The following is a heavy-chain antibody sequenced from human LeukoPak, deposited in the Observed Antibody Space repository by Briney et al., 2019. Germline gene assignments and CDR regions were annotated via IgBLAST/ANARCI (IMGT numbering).Heavy chain of an antibody. CDR3: ASFNACGGDCYSSPDYFDY. J-gene: IGHJ4*02. D-gene: IGHD2-21*01. V-gene: IGHV1-69*01. CDR2: IIPIFGTA. CDR1: GGTFSSYA. Sequence: SVKVSCKASGGTFSSYAISWVRQAPGQGLEWMGGIIPIFGTANYAQKFQGRVTITADESTSTADMELSSLRSGDTAVYYCASFNACGGDCYSSPDYFDYWGQGTLVTVSS.